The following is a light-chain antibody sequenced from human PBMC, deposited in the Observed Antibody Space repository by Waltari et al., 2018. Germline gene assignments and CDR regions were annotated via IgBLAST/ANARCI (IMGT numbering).Light chain of an antibody. CDR1: QSVISNY. CDR3: QQYGSSVLT. J-gene: IGKJ4*01. V-gene: IGKV3-20*01. Sequence: EIVLTQSPGTLSLSPGERATLSCRASQSVISNYLAWYQQKPGQAPSLLIYGASTRATDIPDRFSGSGSGTDFTLTISRLEPEDFAVYYCQQYGSSVLTFGGGTKVEIK. CDR2: GAS.